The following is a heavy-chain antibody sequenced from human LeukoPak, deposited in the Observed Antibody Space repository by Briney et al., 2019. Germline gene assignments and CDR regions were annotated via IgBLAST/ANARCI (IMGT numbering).Heavy chain of an antibody. J-gene: IGHJ4*02. CDR2: ISLNGGST. D-gene: IGHD1-26*01. CDR1: GFNFDDYG. Sequence: GGSLRLSCAASGFNFDDYGMTWVRQAPGEGLERVSGISLNGGSTGYVDSVKGRFTISRDNANNSLYLQMNSLRGEDTALYYCARGSGSYSTYFDFWGQGTLVTVSS. CDR3: ARGSGSYSTYFDF. V-gene: IGHV3-20*04.